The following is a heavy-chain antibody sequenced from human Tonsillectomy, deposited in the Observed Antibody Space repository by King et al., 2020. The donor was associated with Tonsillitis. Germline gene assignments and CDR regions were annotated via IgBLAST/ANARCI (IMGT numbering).Heavy chain of an antibody. J-gene: IGHJ4*02. CDR3: ARSIELAD. V-gene: IGHV1-18*04. D-gene: IGHD3-10*01. CDR2: ISAYTGNR. CDR1: GYTFTNYG. Sequence: QLVQSGAEVKKPGASVKVSCKASGYTFTNYGISWVRQASGQGLEWLGWISAYTGNRNYAQKFQDRVTMTTDTSTSTAFMELRSLRSDDTAVYYCARSIELADWGQGTLVTVSS.